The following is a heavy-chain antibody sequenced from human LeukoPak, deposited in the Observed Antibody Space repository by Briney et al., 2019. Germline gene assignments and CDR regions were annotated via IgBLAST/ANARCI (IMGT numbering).Heavy chain of an antibody. D-gene: IGHD1-1*01. CDR3: ARSMYDSERYYYYYYMDV. Sequence: SETLSLTCTASGGSISSYYWSWIRQPPGKGLGWIGYIYYSGSTNYSPSLKSRVTISVDTSKNQFSLKLSSVTAADTAVYYCARSMYDSERYYYYYYMDVWGKGTTVTVSS. J-gene: IGHJ6*03. CDR1: GGSISSYY. CDR2: IYYSGST. V-gene: IGHV4-59*01.